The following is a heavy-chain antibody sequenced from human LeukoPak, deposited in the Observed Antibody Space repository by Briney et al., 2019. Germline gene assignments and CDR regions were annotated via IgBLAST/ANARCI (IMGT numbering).Heavy chain of an antibody. CDR1: GFTFSSYA. D-gene: IGHD3-10*01. CDR3: ARDMEMSLGHGMDV. V-gene: IGHV3-23*01. Sequence: QSGGSLRLSCADSGFTFSSYAMSWVRQAPGKGLEWVSGISGSGGSTYYADSVKGRFTISRDNAKNSLYLQMNSLRAEDTAAYYCARDMEMSLGHGMDVWGQGTTVTVSS. J-gene: IGHJ6*02. CDR2: ISGSGGST.